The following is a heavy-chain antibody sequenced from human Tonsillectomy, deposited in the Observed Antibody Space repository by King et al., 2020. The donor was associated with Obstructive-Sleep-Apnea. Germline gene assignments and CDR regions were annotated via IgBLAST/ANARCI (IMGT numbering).Heavy chain of an antibody. Sequence: VQLVESGGGLVQPGGSLRLSCAASGFTFSSYWMHWVRQAPGKGLVWVSRINSDGSSTSYADSVKGRFTISRDNAKNTLYLQMNSLRAEDTAVYYCARVVRGERGYYYYGMDVWGQGTTVTVSS. CDR3: ARVVRGERGYYYYGMDV. D-gene: IGHD3-10*01. CDR1: GFTFSSYW. J-gene: IGHJ6*02. V-gene: IGHV3-74*01. CDR2: INSDGSST.